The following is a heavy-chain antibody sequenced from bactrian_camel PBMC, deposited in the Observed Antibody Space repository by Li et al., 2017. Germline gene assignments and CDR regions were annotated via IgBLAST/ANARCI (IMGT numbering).Heavy chain of an antibody. CDR1: GFTFSSYY. CDR2: IYSDGSNA. Sequence: VESGGGLVQPGGSLRLSCVASGFTFSSYYMSWVRQTPGKGLEWVSSIYSDGSNAYYTDSVKGRFTISRDNAKNTLYLQMNSLKTADTAMYYCAIDSRRWSCTGSMSTSGVSLWGQGTQVTVS. J-gene: IGHJ4*01. D-gene: IGHD7*01. CDR3: AIDSRRWSCTGSMSTSGVSL. V-gene: IGHV3-2*01.